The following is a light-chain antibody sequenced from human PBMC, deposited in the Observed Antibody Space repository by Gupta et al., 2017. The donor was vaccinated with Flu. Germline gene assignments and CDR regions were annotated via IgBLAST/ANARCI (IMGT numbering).Light chain of an antibody. CDR2: AAS. V-gene: IGKV1-39*01. CDR1: QSITTY. Sequence: DIQMTQSPSSLSASVGDRVTITCRASQSITTYLNWYQQKPGKAPKLLIYAASSLQSGLPSRFSGSGSGTHFTLTINGLQPEDLATYYCQQSDSTPRTFGQGTKVEIK. CDR3: QQSDSTPRT. J-gene: IGKJ1*01.